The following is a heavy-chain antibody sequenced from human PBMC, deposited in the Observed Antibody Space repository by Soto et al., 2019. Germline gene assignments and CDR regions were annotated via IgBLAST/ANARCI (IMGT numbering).Heavy chain of an antibody. CDR1: GGSISGFY. D-gene: IGHD6-13*01. CDR3: AKGGPSSQWFDP. J-gene: IGHJ5*02. CDR2: IYYSGST. V-gene: IGHV4-59*01. Sequence: QVQLRESGPGLVTPSETLSLTCSVSGGSISGFYWSWIRQPPRKAPEWIGYIYYSGSTNDNPSLRSRVTISVDTSRNQFSLEMTSLTSADTAVYYCAKGGPSSQWFDPWGLGTLVTVSS.